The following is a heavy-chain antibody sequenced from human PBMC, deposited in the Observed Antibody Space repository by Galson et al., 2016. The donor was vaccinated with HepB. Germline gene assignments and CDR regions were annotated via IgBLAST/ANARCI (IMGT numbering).Heavy chain of an antibody. CDR3: ARATPYYDILTGYYNYYFDY. CDR2: INWNGGST. CDR1: GFKFDDYG. D-gene: IGHD3-9*01. V-gene: IGHV3-20*04. J-gene: IGHJ4*02. Sequence: SLRLSCAASGFKFDDYGMSWVRQAPGKGLEWVSGINWNGGSTGYADSVKGRFTISRDSAKSSLYLQMNSPRAEDTALYYCARATPYYDILTGYYNYYFDYWGQGTLVTVSS.